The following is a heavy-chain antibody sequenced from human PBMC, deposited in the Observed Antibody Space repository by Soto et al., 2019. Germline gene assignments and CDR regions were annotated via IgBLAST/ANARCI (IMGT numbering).Heavy chain of an antibody. D-gene: IGHD5-12*01. CDR2: IYYSGST. J-gene: IGHJ6*03. Sequence: SETLSLTCTVSGGSISSSSYYWGWIRQPPGKGLEWIGSIYYSGSTYYNPSLKSRVTISVDTSKNQFSLKLSSVTAADTAVYYCARHRGISGYGYYYYMDVWGKGPTVTVSS. CDR3: ARHRGISGYGYYYYMDV. V-gene: IGHV4-39*01. CDR1: GGSISSSSYY.